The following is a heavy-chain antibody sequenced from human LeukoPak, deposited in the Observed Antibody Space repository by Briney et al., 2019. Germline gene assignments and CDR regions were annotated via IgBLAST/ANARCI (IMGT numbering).Heavy chain of an antibody. J-gene: IGHJ4*02. Sequence: AGGSLRLSCAASGFTFSSYGIHWVRQAPGKGLEWVSYISSSSTIYYADSVKGRFTISRDNAKNSLYLQMNSLRDEDTAVYYCARCGSGRRIDYWGQGTLVTVSS. D-gene: IGHD3-10*01. V-gene: IGHV3-48*02. CDR1: GFTFSSYG. CDR3: ARCGSGRRIDY. CDR2: ISSSSTI.